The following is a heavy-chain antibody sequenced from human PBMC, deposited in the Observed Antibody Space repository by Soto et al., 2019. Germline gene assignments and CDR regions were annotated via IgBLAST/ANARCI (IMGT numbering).Heavy chain of an antibody. CDR3: ARDVYYDSSGYYSVPLAY. V-gene: IGHV1-69*13. Sequence: SVKVSCKASGGTFSSYAISWVRQAPGQGLEWMGGIIPIFGTANYAQKFQGRVTITADESTSTAYMELSSLRSEDTAVYYCARDVYYDSSGYYSVPLAYWGQGTLVTVSS. CDR2: IIPIFGTA. CDR1: GGTFSSYA. D-gene: IGHD3-22*01. J-gene: IGHJ4*02.